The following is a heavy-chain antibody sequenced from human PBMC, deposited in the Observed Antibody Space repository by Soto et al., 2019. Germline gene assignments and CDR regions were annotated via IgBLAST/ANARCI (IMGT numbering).Heavy chain of an antibody. V-gene: IGHV5-51*01. CDR1: GYTFSNFW. CDR2: IYPGDHET. D-gene: IGHD6-13*01. J-gene: IGHJ4*02. CDR3: ARSPRSSPYFEV. Sequence: ESLKVSRQPSGYTFSNFWIVWVLQLPGQGLEWMGIIYPGDHETRYSPSFLGKVTISAEKSINTAYLKWSSLEASDSAFYFCARSPRSSPYFEVWGQGALVTVSS.